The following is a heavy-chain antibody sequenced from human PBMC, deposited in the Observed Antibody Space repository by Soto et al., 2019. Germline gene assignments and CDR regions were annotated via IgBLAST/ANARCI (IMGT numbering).Heavy chain of an antibody. CDR1: GFTFTDYW. CDR3: ASSLRGEYGTDV. V-gene: IGHV3-74*01. CDR2: ISGDGNTR. Sequence: EVQLVESGGGLVQPGGSLRLSCAASGFTFTDYWMHWVRQTPGTGLVWVSRISGDGNTRNYADHVEGRFTISRDNARNMVYLQMNSHRAEDTAIYYCASSLRGEYGTDVWGQGTTVTVSS. J-gene: IGHJ6*02. D-gene: IGHD1-26*01.